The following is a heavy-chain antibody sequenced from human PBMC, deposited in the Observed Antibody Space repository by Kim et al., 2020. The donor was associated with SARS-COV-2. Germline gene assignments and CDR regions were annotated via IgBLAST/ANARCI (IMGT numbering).Heavy chain of an antibody. CDR2: INHSGST. Sequence: SETLSLTCAVYGGSFSGYYWSWIRQPPGKGLEWVGEINHSGSTNYNPSLKSRVTISVDTSKNQFSLKLSSVTAADTAVSYCARAGPEYYDSPRFVYWGQG. J-gene: IGHJ4*02. CDR1: GGSFSGYY. V-gene: IGHV4-34*01. CDR3: ARAGPEYYDSPRFVY. D-gene: IGHD3-22*01.